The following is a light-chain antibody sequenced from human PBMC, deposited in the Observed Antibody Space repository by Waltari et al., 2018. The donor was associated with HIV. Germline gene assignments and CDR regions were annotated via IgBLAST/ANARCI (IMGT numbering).Light chain of an antibody. CDR3: QSYDSSLSGSGV. J-gene: IGLJ2*01. CDR2: GNS. CDR1: SSNIGAGSD. V-gene: IGLV1-40*01. Sequence: QSVLTQPPSVSGAPGQRVTISCTGSSSNIGAGSDVHWYQQLPGTAPKLLIYGNSNRPSGVPYRFSGSKSGTSASLAITGLQAEDEADYYCQSYDSSLSGSGVFGGGTKLTVL.